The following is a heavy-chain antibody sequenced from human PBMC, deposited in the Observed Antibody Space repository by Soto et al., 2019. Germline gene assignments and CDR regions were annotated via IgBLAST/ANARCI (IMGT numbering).Heavy chain of an antibody. Sequence: PSETLSLTCTVSGGSISSGDYYWSWIRQPPGKGLEWIGYIYYSGSTYYNPSLKSRVTISVDTSKNQFSLKLSSVTAADTAVYYCARERGNIVGASGGMDVWGQGTTVTVSS. V-gene: IGHV4-30-4*01. CDR2: IYYSGST. CDR1: GGSISSGDYY. D-gene: IGHD1-26*01. J-gene: IGHJ6*02. CDR3: ARERGNIVGASGGMDV.